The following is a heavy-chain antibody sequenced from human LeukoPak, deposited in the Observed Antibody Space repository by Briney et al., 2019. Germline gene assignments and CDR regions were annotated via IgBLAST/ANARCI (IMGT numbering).Heavy chain of an antibody. D-gene: IGHD1-26*01. CDR2: IHISGKT. CDR1: GASITDYY. J-gene: IGHJ5*02. CDR3: ARHLGEGTYPMDR. Sequence: NPSETLSLTCTVSGASITDYYWSWIRQTPEMGLDYIGYIHISGKTYNNPSLKGRVTVFLDTSQNQFSLKLTSVTAADTAVYFCARHLGEGTYPMDRWGQGILVTVSS. V-gene: IGHV4-4*08.